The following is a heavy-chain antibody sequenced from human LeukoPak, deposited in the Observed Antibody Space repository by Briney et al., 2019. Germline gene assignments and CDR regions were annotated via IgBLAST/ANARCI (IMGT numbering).Heavy chain of an antibody. V-gene: IGHV3-66*01. CDR1: GFIVSSKY. CDR2: IFSGDST. J-gene: IGHJ4*02. Sequence: GGSLRLSCAASGFIVSSKYMSWVRQAPGKGLEWVSIIFSGDSTYYADSVKGRFTISRDNSKNTVYLQMNSLRAEDTAVYYCARVGAVAAADCWGQGTLVTLSS. D-gene: IGHD6-19*01. CDR3: ARVGAVAAADC.